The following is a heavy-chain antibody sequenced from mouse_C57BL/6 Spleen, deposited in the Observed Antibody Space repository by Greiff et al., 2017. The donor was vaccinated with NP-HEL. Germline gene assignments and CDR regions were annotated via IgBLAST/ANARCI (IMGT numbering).Heavy chain of an antibody. D-gene: IGHD1-1*01. CDR2: ISSGSSTI. CDR1: GFTFSDYG. Sequence: EVQVVESGGGLVKPGGSLKLSCAASGFTFSDYGMHWVRQAPEKGLEWVAYISSGSSTIYYADTVKGRFTISRDNAKNTLFLQMTSLRSEDTAMYYCARGTVSYAMDYWGQGTSVTVSS. J-gene: IGHJ4*01. V-gene: IGHV5-17*01. CDR3: ARGTVSYAMDY.